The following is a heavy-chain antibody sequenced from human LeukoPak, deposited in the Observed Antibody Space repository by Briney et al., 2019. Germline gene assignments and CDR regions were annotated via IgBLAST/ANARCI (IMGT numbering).Heavy chain of an antibody. J-gene: IGHJ4*02. CDR2: ISGSGGST. Sequence: GGSLRLSCAASGFTFSSYAMSWVRQAPGKGLEWVSAISGSGGSTYYADSVKGRFTISRDNSKNTLYLQMNSLRAEDTAVYYCARWGHFDNSGHFVVEYWGQGTLVTVSS. D-gene: IGHD6-19*01. CDR1: GFTFSSYA. CDR3: ARWGHFDNSGHFVVEY. V-gene: IGHV3-23*01.